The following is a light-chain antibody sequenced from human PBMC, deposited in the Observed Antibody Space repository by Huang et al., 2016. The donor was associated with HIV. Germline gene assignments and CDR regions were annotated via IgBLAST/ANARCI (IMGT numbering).Light chain of an antibody. Sequence: EIVLTQSPGTLSLSPGERTTLFCRASQSFTNNYLAWYQQKPGQAPRLVIYGASSRATGIPDRFSGSGSVTDFTLTISRLEPDDFVVYYCQQYGGSPRTFGQGTKLEIK. CDR3: QQYGGSPRT. V-gene: IGKV3-20*01. J-gene: IGKJ2*01. CDR2: GAS. CDR1: QSFTNNY.